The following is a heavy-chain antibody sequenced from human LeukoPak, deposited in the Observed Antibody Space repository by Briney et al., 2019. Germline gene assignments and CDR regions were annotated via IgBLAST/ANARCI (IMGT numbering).Heavy chain of an antibody. CDR1: GYTLTELS. CDR2: FDPEDGET. D-gene: IGHD1-26*01. CDR3: ARELPTWELQYYYYGMDV. Sequence: ASVKVSCKVSGYTLTELSMHWVRQAPGKGLEWMGGFDPEDGETIYAQKFQGRVTMTEDTSTDTAYMELSSLRSDDTAVYYCARELPTWELQYYYYGMDVWGQGTTVTVSS. J-gene: IGHJ6*02. V-gene: IGHV1-24*01.